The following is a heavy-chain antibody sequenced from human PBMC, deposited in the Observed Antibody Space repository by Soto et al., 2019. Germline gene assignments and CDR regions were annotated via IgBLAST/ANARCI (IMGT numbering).Heavy chain of an antibody. J-gene: IGHJ4*02. CDR3: ARGYGPNFDY. CDR1: GGSFSGYY. D-gene: IGHD3-10*01. CDR2: VNHSGST. V-gene: IGHV4-34*01. Sequence: TSETLSLTCAVYGGSFSGYYWSWIRQPPGKGLEWIGEVNHSGSTNYNPSLKSRVTISVDTSKNQFSLKLSSVTAADTAVYYCARGYGPNFDYWGQGTLVTVSS.